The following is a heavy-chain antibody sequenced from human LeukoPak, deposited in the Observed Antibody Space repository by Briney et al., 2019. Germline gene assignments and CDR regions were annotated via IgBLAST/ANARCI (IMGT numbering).Heavy chain of an antibody. CDR1: GGSISSSSYY. D-gene: IGHD2-2*01. V-gene: IGHV4-39*07. CDR2: IYYSGSA. Sequence: PSETLSLTCTVSGGSISSSSYYWGWIRQPPGKGLEWIGSIYYSGSAYYNPSLKSRVTISVDTSKNQFSLKLSSVTAADTAVYYCARDRVPAAPNEWYYYYMDVWGKGTTVTVSS. J-gene: IGHJ6*03. CDR3: ARDRVPAAPNEWYYYYMDV.